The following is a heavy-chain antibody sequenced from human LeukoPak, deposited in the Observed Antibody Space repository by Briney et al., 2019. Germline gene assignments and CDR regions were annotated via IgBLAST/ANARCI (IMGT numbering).Heavy chain of an antibody. CDR1: GYTFTGYY. J-gene: IGHJ5*02. CDR2: INPNSGGT. Sequence: ASVKVSCKASGYTFTGYYMHWVRQAPGQGLEWMGRINPNSGGTNYSQKFQGRDTMTRDTSISTAYMELSRPRSDDTAVYYCARALGGLYNWFDPWGQGTLVTVSS. D-gene: IGHD3-16*01. CDR3: ARALGGLYNWFDP. V-gene: IGHV1-2*06.